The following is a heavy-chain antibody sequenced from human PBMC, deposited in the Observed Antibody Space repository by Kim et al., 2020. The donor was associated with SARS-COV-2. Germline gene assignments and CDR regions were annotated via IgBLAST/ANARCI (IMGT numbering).Heavy chain of an antibody. CDR3: ARDSYIWGIYRYVGYNW. D-gene: IGHD3-16*02. J-gene: IGHJ5*01. Sequence: GGSLRLSCAASGFTFSSYSMNWVRQAPGKGLEWVSCIISSSSYINTADSVKGQFTISRDNAKNSLYLQMNSLRPEVTAGYYGARDSYIWGIYRYVGYNW. CDR1: GFTFSSYS. V-gene: IGHV3-21*05. CDR2: IISSSSYI.